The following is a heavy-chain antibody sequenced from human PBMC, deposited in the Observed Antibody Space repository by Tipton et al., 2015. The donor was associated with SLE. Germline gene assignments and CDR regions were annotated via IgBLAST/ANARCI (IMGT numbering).Heavy chain of an antibody. Sequence: TLSLTCTVSGGSLSSGGYYWSWIRHHPGKGLEWIGYIYYSGSTYNNPSLKSRLTISEDTSKNQFSLKLSSVTAADTAVYYGARGVGATTINYYMDVWGKGTTVTVSS. CDR2: IYYSGST. V-gene: IGHV4-31*03. J-gene: IGHJ6*03. CDR3: ARGVGATTINYYMDV. CDR1: GGSLSSGGYY. D-gene: IGHD1-26*01.